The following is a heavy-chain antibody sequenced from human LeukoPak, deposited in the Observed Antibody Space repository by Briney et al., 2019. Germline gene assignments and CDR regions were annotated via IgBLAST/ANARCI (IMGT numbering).Heavy chain of an antibody. V-gene: IGHV3-30*03. J-gene: IGHJ4*02. CDR2: ISYDGTNK. CDR3: AGGYSHFDY. Sequence: TGGSLRLSCAASGFTFSSYSMNWVRQAPGKGLEWVAVISYDGTNKYYADSVKGRFAISRDNSKNTLYLQMNSLRAEDTAVYYCAGGYSHFDYWGQGTLVTASS. CDR1: GFTFSSYS. D-gene: IGHD5-18*01.